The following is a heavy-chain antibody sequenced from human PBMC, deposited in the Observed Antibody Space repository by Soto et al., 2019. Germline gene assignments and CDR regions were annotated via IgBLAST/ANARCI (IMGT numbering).Heavy chain of an antibody. CDR3: AAELGFGKLSVV. J-gene: IGHJ6*02. CDR1: GDTFKNCV. V-gene: IGHV1-69*01. D-gene: IGHD3-10*01. Sequence: QVQVVQSGVEVRRPGSSVKVACKASGDTFKNCVISWVRQAPGKGLEWMGGIIPLFGTTDFAQRFQGRLTITTDESTTTAYMELSRLRSEDTATYYCAAELGFGKLSVVWCQGTTVIVSS. CDR2: IIPLFGTT.